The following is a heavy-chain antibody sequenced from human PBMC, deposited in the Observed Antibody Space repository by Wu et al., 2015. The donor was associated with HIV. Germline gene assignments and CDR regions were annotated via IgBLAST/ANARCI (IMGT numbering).Heavy chain of an antibody. V-gene: IGHV1-2*02. J-gene: IGHJ4*02. Sequence: QVHLVQFGGEVKKPGSSVTVTCKASGDGFTSYAVSWLRQAPGQGLEWMAWINPSGGATIYAEDFEGRVTVTRDTSSETVYMELSGLTSGDTAIYYCARDATPITTEFDFWGQGTLITVSS. D-gene: IGHD4-11*01. CDR1: GDGFTSYA. CDR2: INPSGGAT. CDR3: ARDATPITTEFDF.